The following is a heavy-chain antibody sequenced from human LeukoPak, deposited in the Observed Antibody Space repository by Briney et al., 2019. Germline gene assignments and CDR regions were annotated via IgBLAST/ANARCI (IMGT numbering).Heavy chain of an antibody. J-gene: IGHJ4*02. Sequence: GGSLRLSCAASGFTFSSYAMSWVRQAPGKGLEWVSAISAGASSSYYADSVKGRFTITRDNSKNTLYLQMNSLRAEDTAAYYCAITKYSGSYYFDYWGQGTLVTVSS. CDR2: ISAGASSS. V-gene: IGHV3-23*01. CDR1: GFTFSSYA. CDR3: AITKYSGSYYFDY. D-gene: IGHD1-26*01.